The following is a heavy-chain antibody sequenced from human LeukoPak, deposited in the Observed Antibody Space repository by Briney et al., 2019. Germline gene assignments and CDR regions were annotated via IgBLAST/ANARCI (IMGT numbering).Heavy chain of an antibody. D-gene: IGHD2-2*02. J-gene: IGHJ4*02. CDR3: ARSPDCSSTSCYRGIYYFDY. CDR2: IYHSGST. Sequence: PSETLSLTCAVSGYCISSGYYWGWIRQPPGKGLEWIGSIYHSGSTYYNPSLKSRVTISVDTSKNQFSLKLSSVTAADTAVYYCARSPDCSSTSCYRGIYYFDYWGQGTLVTVSS. V-gene: IGHV4-38-2*01. CDR1: GYCISSGYY.